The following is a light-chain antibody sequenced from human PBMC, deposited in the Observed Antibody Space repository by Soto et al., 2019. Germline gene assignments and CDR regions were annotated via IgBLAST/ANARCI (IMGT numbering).Light chain of an antibody. V-gene: IGKV3-15*01. J-gene: IGKJ5*01. Sequence: SQFLDILSASTGDRATLSCRASQGISNYLTWYQQKPGQAPRLLISDANTLPSGIPARFSGSGSGTDFTLTITTLQPEDVAVYYCPEYAVPPITSGHGARPAI. CDR3: PEYAVPPIT. CDR1: QGISNY. CDR2: DAN.